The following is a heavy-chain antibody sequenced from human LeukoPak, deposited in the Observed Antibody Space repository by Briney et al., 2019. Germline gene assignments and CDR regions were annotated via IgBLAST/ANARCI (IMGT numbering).Heavy chain of an antibody. Sequence: GGSLRLSCAASGFMFSSYAMHWVRQAPGKGLEWMSVVSYDGSTKYYADSVKGRFTISRDNSKKTLYVQMNSLRADDTAVYFCARGSRVAGSLVPTVVDYWGQGTLVTVSS. D-gene: IGHD5-12*01. V-gene: IGHV3-30-3*01. CDR1: GFMFSSYA. J-gene: IGHJ4*02. CDR2: VSYDGSTK. CDR3: ARGSRVAGSLVPTVVDY.